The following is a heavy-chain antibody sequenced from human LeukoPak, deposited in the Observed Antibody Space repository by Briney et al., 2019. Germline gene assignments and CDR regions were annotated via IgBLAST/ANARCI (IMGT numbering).Heavy chain of an antibody. CDR3: AKDGDQITVTKLDY. D-gene: IGHD4-17*01. Sequence: PGGSLRLSCAASGFTFSNAWMSWVRQAPGKGLEWVSGISGSGGTTYYADSVKGRFTISRDNSKNTLYLEMNSLRAEDTAVYYCAKDGDQITVTKLDYWGQGTLVTVSS. CDR2: ISGSGGTT. J-gene: IGHJ4*02. CDR1: GFTFSNAW. V-gene: IGHV3-23*01.